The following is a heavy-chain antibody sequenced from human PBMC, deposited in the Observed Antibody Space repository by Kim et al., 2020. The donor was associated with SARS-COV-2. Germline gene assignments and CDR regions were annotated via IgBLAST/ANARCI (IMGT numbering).Heavy chain of an antibody. CDR2: ISYDGSNK. J-gene: IGHJ6*02. Sequence: GGSLRLSCAASGFTFSSYGMHWVRQAPGKGLEWVAVISYDGSNKYYADSVKGRFTISRDNSKNTLYLQMNSLRAEDTAVYYCAKSPDIAAAEGYYGMDVWGQGTTVTVSS. CDR1: GFTFSSYG. D-gene: IGHD6-13*01. CDR3: AKSPDIAAAEGYYGMDV. V-gene: IGHV3-30*18.